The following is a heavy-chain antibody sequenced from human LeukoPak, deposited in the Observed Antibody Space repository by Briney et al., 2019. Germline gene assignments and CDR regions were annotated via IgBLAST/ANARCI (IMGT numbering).Heavy chain of an antibody. CDR2: IIPIFGTA. J-gene: IGHJ5*02. V-gene: IGHV1-69*06. CDR3: ATDPSPMVRGVGWFDP. Sequence: SVKVSCKASGGTFSSYAISWVRQAPGQGLEWMGGIIPIFGTANYAQKFQGRVTMTEDTSTDTAYMELSSLRSEDTAVYYCATDPSPMVRGVGWFDPWGQGTLATVSS. CDR1: GGTFSSYA. D-gene: IGHD3-10*01.